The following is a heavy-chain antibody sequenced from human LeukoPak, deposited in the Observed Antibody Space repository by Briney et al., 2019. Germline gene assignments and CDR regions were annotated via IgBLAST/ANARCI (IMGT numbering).Heavy chain of an antibody. CDR1: GW. Sequence: PGGSLRLSCAASGWMHWVRQAPGKGLVWVSGINHDGTGTYYADSVKGRFTISRDNAKNTLYLQMNSLSADDTAVYYCASVFDSWGQGTLVTVSS. J-gene: IGHJ4*02. CDR3: ASVFDS. V-gene: IGHV3-74*01. CDR2: INHDGTGT.